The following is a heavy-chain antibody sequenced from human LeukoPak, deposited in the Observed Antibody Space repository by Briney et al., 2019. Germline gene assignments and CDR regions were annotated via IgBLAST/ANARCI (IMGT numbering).Heavy chain of an antibody. CDR2: IYWDDDK. CDR3: VHRRIYSPFDY. D-gene: IGHD4-11*01. CDR1: GFSLSTSGVG. J-gene: IGHJ4*02. V-gene: IGHV2-5*02. Sequence: ESGXTLVQPTQTLTLTCTFSGFSLSTSGVGGGRIRQPPGKALEWLALIYWDDDKRYNSSLKSRLTITKDTSKNQVVLTMTNVDPVDTATYYCVHRRIYSPFDYWGQGALVTVSS.